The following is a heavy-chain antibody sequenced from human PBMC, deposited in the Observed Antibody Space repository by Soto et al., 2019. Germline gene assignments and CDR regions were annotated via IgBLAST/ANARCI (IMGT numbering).Heavy chain of an antibody. D-gene: IGHD6-6*01. CDR3: ARPGYSSSSYGMDV. CDR1: GFTFSSYS. J-gene: IGHJ6*02. CDR2: ISSSSSTI. Sequence: EVQLVESGGGLVQPGGSLRLSCAASGFTFSSYSINWVRQAPGKGLEWVSYISSSSSTIYYVDSVKGRFTISRDNSKNSLYLQMNSLRDEDTAVYYCARPGYSSSSYGMDVWGQGTTVTVSS. V-gene: IGHV3-48*02.